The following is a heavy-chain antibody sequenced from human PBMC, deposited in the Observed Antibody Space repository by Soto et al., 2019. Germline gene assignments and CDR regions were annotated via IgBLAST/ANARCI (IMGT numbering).Heavy chain of an antibody. CDR2: INPNSGGT. D-gene: IGHD3-22*01. CDR3: AREIGYYYDSSGYLSDAFDI. Sequence: ASVKVSCKASGYTFTGYYIHWVRQAPGQGLEWMGWINPNSGGTNYAQKFQGRVTMTTDTSTSTAYMELRSLRSDDTAVYYCAREIGYYYDSSGYLSDAFDIWGQGTMVTVSS. V-gene: IGHV1-2*02. CDR1: GYTFTGYY. J-gene: IGHJ3*02.